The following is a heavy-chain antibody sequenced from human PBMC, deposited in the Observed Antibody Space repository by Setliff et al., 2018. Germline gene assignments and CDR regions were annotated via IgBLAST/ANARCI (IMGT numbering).Heavy chain of an antibody. CDR2: ISSDGSST. CDR3: ARAAITIFGVVTPFDY. CDR1: GFTFSGDW. J-gene: IGHJ4*02. D-gene: IGHD3-3*01. Sequence: GGSLRLSCAASGFTFSGDWMHWVRQAPGKGLVWVSRISSDGSSTNYADSVKGRFTISRDNAKNSLYLQMNSLRAEDTAVYYCARAAITIFGVVTPFDYWGQGTLVTVSS. V-gene: IGHV3-74*01.